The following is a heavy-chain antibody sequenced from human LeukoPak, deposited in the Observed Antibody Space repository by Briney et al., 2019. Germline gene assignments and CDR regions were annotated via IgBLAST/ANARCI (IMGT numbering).Heavy chain of an antibody. Sequence: SETLSLTCGVNGGSFIFYWSWIRQPPGKGLEWIGEINHSGRTNYNPSLKTRVTISVDTSKNQFSLKLSSVTAADTAVYYCARGSATVTNWGQGTLVTVSS. CDR3: ARGSATVTN. CDR2: INHSGRT. D-gene: IGHD4-17*01. V-gene: IGHV4-34*01. J-gene: IGHJ4*02. CDR1: GGSFIFY.